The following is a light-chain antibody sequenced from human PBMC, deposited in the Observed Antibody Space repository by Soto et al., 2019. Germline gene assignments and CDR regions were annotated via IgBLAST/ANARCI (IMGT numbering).Light chain of an antibody. J-gene: IGKJ3*01. CDR3: QQYGTSPFT. CDR1: ERISSNF. V-gene: IGKV3-20*01. Sequence: VLTQSPGTLSLSPGERATLSCRARERISSNFLAWYQQRPGQAPRLLIYGASTRASGIPDRFSGSGSGTDFALTISRLETEDFAVYYCQQYGTSPFTFGPGTTVEIK. CDR2: GAS.